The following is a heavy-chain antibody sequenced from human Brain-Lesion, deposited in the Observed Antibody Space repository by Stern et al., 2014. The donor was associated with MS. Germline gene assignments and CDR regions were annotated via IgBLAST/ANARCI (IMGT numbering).Heavy chain of an antibody. CDR2: VYYTGST. D-gene: IGHD1-26*01. CDR3: VRPDIMGTNWN. CDR1: GGSITSSSYY. Sequence: VQLVESGPGLVKPSETLSLTCTVSGGSITSSSYYWGWIRQPPGRGLEYIGTVYYTGSTFYDPSLKSRVTISVDTSKNQVAPKLPSVTAADTAVYYCVRPDIMGTNWNWGQGTLVTVSS. J-gene: IGHJ4*02. V-gene: IGHV4-39*01.